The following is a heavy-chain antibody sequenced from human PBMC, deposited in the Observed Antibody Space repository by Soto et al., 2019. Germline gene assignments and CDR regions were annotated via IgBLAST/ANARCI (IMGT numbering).Heavy chain of an antibody. V-gene: IGHV1-18*01. J-gene: IGHJ5*02. CDR2: ISAYNCNT. CDR3: ARSGAPAGS. Sequence: QVQLVQSGAEVKKPGASVKVYCKASGYTFTSYAISWVRQAPGQDLEWMGWISAYNCNTYYAQKLQCRVTMKTDKYTTTAYMELRSLRPAATAVYYGARSGAPAGSWGQGTLVTVSS. CDR1: GYTFTSYA. D-gene: IGHD3-10*01.